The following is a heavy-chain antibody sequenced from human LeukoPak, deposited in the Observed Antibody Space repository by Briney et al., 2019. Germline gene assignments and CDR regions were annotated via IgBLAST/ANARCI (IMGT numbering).Heavy chain of an antibody. CDR2: MYHSGST. V-gene: IGHV4-39*01. CDR3: ATTVTTRYYFDY. J-gene: IGHJ4*02. CDR1: GGSISTSRHY. Sequence: SETLSLTCTVSGGSISTSRHYWGWIRQPPGKGLEWIGNMYHSGSTYYNPSLKSRVTISVDTYKSRFSLKLSSVTAADTAVYYCATTVTTRYYFDYWGQGTLVTVSS. D-gene: IGHD4-17*01.